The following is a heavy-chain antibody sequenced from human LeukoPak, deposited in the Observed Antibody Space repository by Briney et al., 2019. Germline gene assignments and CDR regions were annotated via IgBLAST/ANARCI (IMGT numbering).Heavy chain of an antibody. Sequence: GASVKVSCKASGYTFTRYDINWVRQATGQGLEWMGWLNPKSGNTGHAQKFQGRVTITADKSTSTAYMELSSLRSEDTAVYYCARVRDGYNDLFDYWGQGTLVTVSS. V-gene: IGHV1-8*03. CDR1: GYTFTRYD. CDR3: ARVRDGYNDLFDY. D-gene: IGHD5-24*01. CDR2: LNPKSGNT. J-gene: IGHJ4*02.